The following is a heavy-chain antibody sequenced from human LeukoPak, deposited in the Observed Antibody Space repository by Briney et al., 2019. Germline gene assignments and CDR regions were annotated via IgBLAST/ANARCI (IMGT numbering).Heavy chain of an antibody. Sequence: ASVRVSCQACGYTFTRYYMHWVRQAPGQGVEGVGWISPNSGSTNDGQKFQGRATMTRDTSTSTAYMELSRLRSDDTAVYYCAREWPDMHPQNNSFDPWGQGTLVTVS. J-gene: IGHJ5*02. CDR1: GYTFTRYY. V-gene: IGHV1-2*02. D-gene: IGHD5-12*01. CDR2: ISPNSGST. CDR3: AREWPDMHPQNNSFDP.